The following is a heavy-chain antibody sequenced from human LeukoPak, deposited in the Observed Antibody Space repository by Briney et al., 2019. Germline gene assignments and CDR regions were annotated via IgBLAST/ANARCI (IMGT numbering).Heavy chain of an antibody. J-gene: IGHJ5*02. D-gene: IGHD2-15*01. CDR2: ISSSSSYI. CDR3: AREWEYCSGGSCYLFSDWFDP. V-gene: IGHV3-21*01. CDR1: GFTFSSYS. Sequence: PGGSLRLSCAASGFTFSSYSMNWVRQAPGKGLEWVSSISSSSSYIYYADSVKGRFTICRDNAKNSLYLQMNSLRAEDTAVYYCAREWEYCSGGSCYLFSDWFDPWGQGTLVTVSS.